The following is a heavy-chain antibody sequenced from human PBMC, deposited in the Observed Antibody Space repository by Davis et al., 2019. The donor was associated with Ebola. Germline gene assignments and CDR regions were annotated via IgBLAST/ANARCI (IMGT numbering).Heavy chain of an antibody. Sequence: PGGSLRLSCAASGFTFGSYAMSWVRQAPGKGLEWVANINQDGSEKYYVDSVKGRFTISRDNAKNSLYLQMNSLRAEDTALYYCAKGWGILDIPYGMDVWGQGTTVTVSS. J-gene: IGHJ6*02. CDR1: GFTFGSYA. CDR2: INQDGSEK. D-gene: IGHD1-26*01. CDR3: AKGWGILDIPYGMDV. V-gene: IGHV3-7*03.